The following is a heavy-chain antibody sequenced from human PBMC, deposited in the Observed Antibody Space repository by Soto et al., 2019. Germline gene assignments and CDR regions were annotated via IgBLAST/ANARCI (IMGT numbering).Heavy chain of an antibody. CDR2: FSDRGDS. J-gene: IGHJ4*02. V-gene: IGHV4-61*01. CDR3: ATLLVGNGGRGY. CDR1: GASVSSDSYH. D-gene: IGHD2-2*01. Sequence: SETLSLTCSVSGASVSSDSYHWSWIRQPPGKGQEWIGYFSDRGDSNYQPSLKSRLNISIDTSTNQLSLRLSSVTAADTAVYYCATLLVGNGGRGYWGQG.